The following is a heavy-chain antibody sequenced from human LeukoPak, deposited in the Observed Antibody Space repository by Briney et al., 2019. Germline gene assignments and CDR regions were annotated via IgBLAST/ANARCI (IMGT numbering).Heavy chain of an antibody. CDR3: ARDTTVTYTMDV. V-gene: IGHV4-38-2*02. Sequence: SETLSLTCTVSGYSISSGYYWGWIRQPPGKGLEWIGSIYYSGSTYYNPSLKSRVTISVDTSKNQFSLKLSSVTAADTAVYYCARDTTVTYTMDVWGKGTTVTVSS. D-gene: IGHD4-17*01. J-gene: IGHJ6*04. CDR2: IYYSGST. CDR1: GYSISSGYY.